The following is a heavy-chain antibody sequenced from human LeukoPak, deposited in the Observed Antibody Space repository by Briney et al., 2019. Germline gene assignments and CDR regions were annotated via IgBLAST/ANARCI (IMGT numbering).Heavy chain of an antibody. CDR1: EYTFTSYY. Sequence: ASVKVSCKASEYTFTSYYMHWVRQAPGQGLEWMGIINPSGGSTSYAQKFQGRVTMTRDTSTSTVYMELSSLRSEDTAVYYCARDRIGYSSGWYELDYYYYYGMDVWGQGTTVTVSS. CDR2: INPSGGST. V-gene: IGHV1-46*01. D-gene: IGHD6-19*01. CDR3: ARDRIGYSSGWYELDYYYYYGMDV. J-gene: IGHJ6*02.